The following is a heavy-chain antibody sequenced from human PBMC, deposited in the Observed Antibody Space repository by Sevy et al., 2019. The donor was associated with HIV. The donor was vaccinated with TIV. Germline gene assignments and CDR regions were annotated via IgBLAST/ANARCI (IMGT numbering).Heavy chain of an antibody. Sequence: GGSLRLSCAASGFTFSSYSMNWVRQAPGKGLEWVSYISSSSSTIYYEDSVKGRFTISRDNAKNSLYLQMNSLRAEDTAVYYCGRDSVLRFLEWVALDYYYGMDVSGQRTSVTVSS. J-gene: IGHJ6*02. CDR1: GFTFSSYS. D-gene: IGHD3-3*01. CDR2: ISSSSSTI. V-gene: IGHV3-48*01. CDR3: GRDSVLRFLEWVALDYYYGMDV.